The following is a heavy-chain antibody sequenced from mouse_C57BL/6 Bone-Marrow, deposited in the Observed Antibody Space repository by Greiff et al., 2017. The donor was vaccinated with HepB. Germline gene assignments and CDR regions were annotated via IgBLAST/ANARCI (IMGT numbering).Heavy chain of an antibody. CDR3: ARHVITRDY. V-gene: IGHV5-6*01. CDR1: GFTFSSYG. J-gene: IGHJ2*01. Sequence: EVQVVESGGDLVKPGGSLKLSCAASGFTFSSYGMSWVRQTPDKRLEWVATISSGGSYTYYPDSVKGRFTISRDNAKNTLYLQMSSLKSEDTAMYYCARHVITRDYWGQGTTLTVSS. CDR2: ISSGGSYT. D-gene: IGHD2-4*01.